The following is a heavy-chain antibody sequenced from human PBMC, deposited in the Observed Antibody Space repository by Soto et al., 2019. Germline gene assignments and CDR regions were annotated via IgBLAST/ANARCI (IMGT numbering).Heavy chain of an antibody. CDR2: INHSGST. CDR1: GGSFSGYY. Sequence: SETLSLTCAVYGGSFSGYYWSWIRQPPGKGLEWIGEINHSGSTNYNPSLKSRVTISVDTSKNQFSLKLSSVTAADTAVYYCARGPDDFWSGRLKQYYYYYMDVWGKGTTVTVSS. V-gene: IGHV4-34*01. J-gene: IGHJ6*03. D-gene: IGHD3-3*01. CDR3: ARGPDDFWSGRLKQYYYYYMDV.